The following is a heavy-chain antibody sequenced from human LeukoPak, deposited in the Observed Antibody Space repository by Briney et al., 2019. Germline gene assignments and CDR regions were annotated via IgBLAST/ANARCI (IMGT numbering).Heavy chain of an antibody. CDR1: GGSISSYY. V-gene: IGHV4-59*12. CDR3: AREYYDFWSGRRWFDP. Sequence: SETLSLTCTVSGGSISSYYWNWIRQPPGKGLEWIGYIYYSGSTNYDPSLKSRVTISLDTSKNQFSLRLSSVTAADTAVYYCAREYYDFWSGRRWFDPWGQGTLVTVSS. J-gene: IGHJ5*02. D-gene: IGHD3-3*01. CDR2: IYYSGST.